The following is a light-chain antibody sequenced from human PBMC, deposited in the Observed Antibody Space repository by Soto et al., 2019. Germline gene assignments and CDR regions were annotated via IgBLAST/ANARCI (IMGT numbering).Light chain of an antibody. CDR1: TRDVCAYNY. CDR2: DVS. Sequence: QSSLSQPLSASGSPVQSVTISCTGTTRDVCAYNYFSWYQQYPGKSPKLMIYDVSHRPSGFPDRFSGSKSVNTASLTVSGLQAEYGSYYHCISCAGRXNFVVGTGTKVXV. V-gene: IGLV2-8*01. J-gene: IGLJ1*01. CDR3: ISCAGRXNFV.